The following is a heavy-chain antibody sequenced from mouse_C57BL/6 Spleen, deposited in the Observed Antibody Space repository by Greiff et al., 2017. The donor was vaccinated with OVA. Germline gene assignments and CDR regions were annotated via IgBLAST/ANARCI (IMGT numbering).Heavy chain of an antibody. CDR2: IDPSDSYT. CDR3: ARPPFYGSSYWYFDV. V-gene: IGHV1-69*01. J-gene: IGHJ1*03. Sequence: QVQLQQPGAELVMPGASVKLSCKASGYTFTSYWMHWVKQRPGQGLEWIGEIDPSDSYTNYNQKFKGKSTLTVDKSSSTAYMQLSSLTSEDSAVYYCARPPFYGSSYWYFDVWGTGTTVTVSS. D-gene: IGHD1-1*01. CDR1: GYTFTSYW.